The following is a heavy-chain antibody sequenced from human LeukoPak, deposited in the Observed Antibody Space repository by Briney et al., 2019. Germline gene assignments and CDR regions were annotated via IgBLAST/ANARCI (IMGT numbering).Heavy chain of an antibody. J-gene: IGHJ4*02. V-gene: IGHV4-38-2*02. D-gene: IGHD3-3*01. CDR3: AREVGSGYPYYFDY. CDR2: IYHSGST. CDR1: GYSISSGYY. Sequence: SETLSLTCAVSGYSISSGYYWGWIRPPPGKGLEWIGSIYHSGSTYYNPSLKSRVTISVDTSKNQFSLKLSTVTTAVTAVYYCAREVGSGYPYYFDYWGQGTLVTVSS.